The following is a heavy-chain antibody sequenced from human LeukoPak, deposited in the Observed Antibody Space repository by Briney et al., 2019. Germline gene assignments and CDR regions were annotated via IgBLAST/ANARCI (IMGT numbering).Heavy chain of an antibody. CDR3: AKDLISAGIAVAGSYFDY. CDR1: GFTFSSYA. CDR2: ISGSGGST. V-gene: IGHV3-23*01. J-gene: IGHJ4*02. Sequence: PGGSLRLSCAASGFTFSSYAMSWVRQAPGKGLEWVSAISGSGGSTYYADSVKGRFTISRDNSKNTLYLQMNSLRAEDTAVYYCAKDLISAGIAVAGSYFDYWGQGTLVTVSS. D-gene: IGHD6-19*01.